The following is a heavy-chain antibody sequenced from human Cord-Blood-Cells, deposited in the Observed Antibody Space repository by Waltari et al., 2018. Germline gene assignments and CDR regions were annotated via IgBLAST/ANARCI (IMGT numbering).Heavy chain of an antibody. V-gene: IGHV4-59*01. J-gene: IGHJ4*02. D-gene: IGHD7-27*01. CDR2: IYYSGST. Sequence: QVQLQESGPGLVKPSETLSLPCTVSGGSISTYYWSWIRQPPGKGLEWIGYIYYSGSTNYNPSLKSRVTISVDTSKNQFSLKLSSVTAADTAVYYCARVHTHALTFDYWGQGTLVTVSS. CDR1: GGSISTYY. CDR3: ARVHTHALTFDY.